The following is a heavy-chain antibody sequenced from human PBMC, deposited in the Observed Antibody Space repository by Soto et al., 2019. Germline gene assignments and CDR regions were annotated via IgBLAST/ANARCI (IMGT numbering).Heavy chain of an antibody. J-gene: IGHJ4*02. CDR1: GYTFTSYW. D-gene: IGHD2-2*01. CDR2: IFPTDSTT. CDR3: ARAVIGYCSSTSCPGDY. Sequence: PGESLKISCQASGYTFTSYWIAWVRPTPGKGLEWIGIIFPTDSTTTYSPSFQGRVTISADKSISTAYLQWSSLKASDTAMYYCARAVIGYCSSTSCPGDYWGQGTLVTVSS. V-gene: IGHV5-51*01.